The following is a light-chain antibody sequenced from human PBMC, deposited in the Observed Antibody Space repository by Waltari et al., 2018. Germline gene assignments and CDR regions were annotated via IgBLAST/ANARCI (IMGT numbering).Light chain of an antibody. CDR2: DVN. CDR3: SSYARSNTWV. CDR1: SSDIGGYNY. J-gene: IGLJ2*01. V-gene: IGLV2-11*01. Sequence: QAALTQPPSVSGSPGQSVTISCTGTSSDIGGYNYVSWYQQHPGKAPKLMIYDVNKRPSCVSDPFSGSKPGNTASLTISWLQAEDEADYYCSSYARSNTWVFGGGTRLTVL.